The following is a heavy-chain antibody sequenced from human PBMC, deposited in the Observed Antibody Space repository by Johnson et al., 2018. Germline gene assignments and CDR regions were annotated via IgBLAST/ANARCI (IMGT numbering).Heavy chain of an antibody. Sequence: EVQLVESGGGLVKPGGSLRLSCAASGFSFSRYSMNWVRQVPGKGLEWVSSISSSSGYISYADAVKGRFTISRDNAKNSLYWQMNSLRAEDTAVYYCAREEIVVVPAVINYMDVWGKGTTVTVSS. CDR1: GFSFSRYS. J-gene: IGHJ6*03. V-gene: IGHV3-21*01. CDR3: AREEIVVVPAVINYMDV. CDR2: ISSSSGYI. D-gene: IGHD2-2*01.